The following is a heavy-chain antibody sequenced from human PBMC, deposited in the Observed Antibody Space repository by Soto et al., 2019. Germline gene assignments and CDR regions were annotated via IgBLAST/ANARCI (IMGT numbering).Heavy chain of an antibody. D-gene: IGHD2-15*01. CDR1: GGSISSSSYY. V-gene: IGHV4-39*01. J-gene: IGHJ6*02. CDR2: IYYSGST. CDR3: ARGSLSRTLYYYYGMDV. Sequence: QLQLQESGPGLVKPSETLSLTCTVSGGSISSSSYYWGWIRQPPGKGLEWIGSIYYSGSTYYNPSLKSRVTISVDTSKNQFSLKLSSVTAADTAVYYCARGSLSRTLYYYYGMDVWGQGTTVTVSS.